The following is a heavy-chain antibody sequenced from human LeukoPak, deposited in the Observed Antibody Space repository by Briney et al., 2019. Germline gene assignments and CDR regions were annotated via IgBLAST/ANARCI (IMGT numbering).Heavy chain of an antibody. D-gene: IGHD5-24*01. V-gene: IGHV3-23*01. CDR2: IGARGDVT. CDR3: ASTPDGYPYYYYYYYMDV. Sequence: GGSLRLSCTVSGFAFSGYAMSWVRQAPGKGPEWVSSIGARGDVTYSADSVKGRFTISRDNSKRTLFLQMNSLRAEDTAVYYCASTPDGYPYYYYYYYMDVWGKGTTVTVSS. CDR1: GFAFSGYA. J-gene: IGHJ6*03.